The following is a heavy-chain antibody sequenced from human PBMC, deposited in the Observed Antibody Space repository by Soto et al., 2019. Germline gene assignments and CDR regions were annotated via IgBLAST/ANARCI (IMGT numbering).Heavy chain of an antibody. CDR3: ARANYGDYWDY. Sequence: QVQLVESGGGVVQPGRSLRLSCATSGFTFSGFAMHWVRQAPGKGLEWVAVIIYDGSRKYYADSVQGRFTISRDNSKNTLYLQMNSLRPEDTAMYFCARANYGDYWDYWGQGTLVTVSS. J-gene: IGHJ4*02. V-gene: IGHV3-30-3*01. CDR2: IIYDGSRK. D-gene: IGHD4-17*01. CDR1: GFTFSGFA.